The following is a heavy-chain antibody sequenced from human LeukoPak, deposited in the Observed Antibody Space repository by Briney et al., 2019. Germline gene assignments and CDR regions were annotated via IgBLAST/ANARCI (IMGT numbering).Heavy chain of an antibody. CDR2: ISSSSSYI. CDR1: GFTFSSYS. CDR3: ARNYDILTGYYSFDY. V-gene: IGHV3-21*01. D-gene: IGHD3-9*01. Sequence: GSLRLSCAASGFTFSSYSMNWVRQAPGKGLEWVSSISSSSSYIYYADSVKGRFTISRDNAKNSLYLQMNSLRAEDTAVYYCARNYDILTGYYSFDYWGQGTLVTVSS. J-gene: IGHJ4*02.